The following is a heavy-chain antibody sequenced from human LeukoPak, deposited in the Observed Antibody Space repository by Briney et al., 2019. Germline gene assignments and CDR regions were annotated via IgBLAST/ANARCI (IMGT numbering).Heavy chain of an antibody. CDR2: ITAIDGRT. Sequence: GGSLRLSCVASGFTFSSTTMGWVRQAPGRGLEWVSSITAIDGRTYYADSVRGRFTISRDNSKNTVYLQLNSLRAEDTAVYYCARVSLWFGELFQETYYYFDYWGQGTLVTVSS. V-gene: IGHV3-23*01. CDR1: GFTFSSTT. J-gene: IGHJ4*02. CDR3: ARVSLWFGELFQETYYYFDY. D-gene: IGHD3-10*01.